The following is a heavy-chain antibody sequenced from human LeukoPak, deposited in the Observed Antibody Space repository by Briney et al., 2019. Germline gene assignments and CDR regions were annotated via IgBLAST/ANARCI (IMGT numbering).Heavy chain of an antibody. CDR3: ARGALRYCSSTSCYHNNWFDP. CDR1: GYTFTGYY. Sequence: GASVKVSCKASGYTFTGYYMHWVRQAPGQGLEWMGWINPNSGGTNYAQKFQGRVTMTRDTSISTAYMELSRLRSDDTAVYYCARGALRYCSSTSCYHNNWFDPWGQGTLVTVSS. J-gene: IGHJ5*02. V-gene: IGHV1-2*02. D-gene: IGHD2-2*01. CDR2: INPNSGGT.